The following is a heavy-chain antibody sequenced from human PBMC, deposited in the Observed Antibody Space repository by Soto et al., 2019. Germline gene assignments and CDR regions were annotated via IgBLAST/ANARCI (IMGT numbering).Heavy chain of an antibody. CDR3: ARVRYSSSWYLAVGYYFDY. J-gene: IGHJ4*02. Sequence: QVQLVQSGAEVKKPGASVKVSCKASGYTFTSYDINWVRQATGQGLEWMGWMNPNSGNTGYAQKFQGRVTMTRNTSRSTAYMELSSLRSEDTAVYYCARVRYSSSWYLAVGYYFDYWGQGTLVTVSS. V-gene: IGHV1-8*01. CDR2: MNPNSGNT. CDR1: GYTFTSYD. D-gene: IGHD6-13*01.